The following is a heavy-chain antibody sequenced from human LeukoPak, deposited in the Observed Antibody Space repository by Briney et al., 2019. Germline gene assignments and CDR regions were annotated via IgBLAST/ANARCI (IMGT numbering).Heavy chain of an antibody. J-gene: IGHJ6*03. V-gene: IGHV4-38-2*02. CDR2: IYHSGIT. CDR3: ASSRGAYYYYMDV. CDR1: DYSISSGYGYY. Sequence: ASETLSLTCTVSDYSISSGYGYYWGWIRQPPGKGLEWIGNIYHSGITYYNHFNSSLKSRVTISVDTSKNQFSLKLSSVTAADTAVYYCASSRGAYYYYMDVWGKGTTVTISS.